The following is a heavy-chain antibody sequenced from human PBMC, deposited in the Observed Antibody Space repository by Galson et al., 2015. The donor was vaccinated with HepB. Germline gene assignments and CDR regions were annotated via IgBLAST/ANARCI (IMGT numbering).Heavy chain of an antibody. CDR1: GYTFTSYA. CDR2: ISAGNGNT. D-gene: IGHD3-22*01. Sequence: SVKVSCKASGYTFTSYAMHWVRQAPGQRLEWMGWISAGNGNTKYLQKFQGRVTIIRDTSASTVYMELSSLTSEDTAVYYCARGRGVVVITTGDYWGQGTLVTVSS. CDR3: ARGRGVVVITTGDY. V-gene: IGHV1-3*01. J-gene: IGHJ4*02.